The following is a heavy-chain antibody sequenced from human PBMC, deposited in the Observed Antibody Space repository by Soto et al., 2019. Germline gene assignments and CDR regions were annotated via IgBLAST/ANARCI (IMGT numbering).Heavy chain of an antibody. V-gene: IGHV3-64*01. J-gene: IGHJ4*02. CDR1: GFTFSSYA. Sequence: PGGSLRLSCAASGFTFSSYAMHWVRQAPGKGLEYVSAISSNGGSTYYANSVKGRFTISRDNSKNTLYLQMGSLRAEDMAVYYCSRGVVVPAAMGWWEDYFDYWGQGTLVTVSS. CDR2: ISSNGGST. D-gene: IGHD2-2*01. CDR3: SRGVVVPAAMGWWEDYFDY.